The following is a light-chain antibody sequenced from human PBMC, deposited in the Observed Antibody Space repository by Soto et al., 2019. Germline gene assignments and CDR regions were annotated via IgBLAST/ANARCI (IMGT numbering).Light chain of an antibody. V-gene: IGKV1-27*01. CDR2: AAS. CDR1: QGISNY. J-gene: IGKJ1*01. Sequence: DRQMTQSPSSRSASVGGRATITSGASQGISNYLAWYQQKPGKVPKLLIYAASTLQSGVPSRFSGSGSGTDFTLTISSLQPEDVATYYCQKYNSAPRTFGQGTKVDIK. CDR3: QKYNSAPRT.